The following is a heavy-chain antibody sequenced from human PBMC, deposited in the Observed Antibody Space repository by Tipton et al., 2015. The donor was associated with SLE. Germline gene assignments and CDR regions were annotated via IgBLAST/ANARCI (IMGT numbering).Heavy chain of an antibody. V-gene: IGHV4-34*01. J-gene: IGHJ4*02. CDR1: GGSFSGYY. Sequence: TLSLTCAVYGGSFSGYYWSWSWIRQPPGKGLEWIGEIDHSRSTNYNPSLKSRVTISVDKSKNQFSLNLRSVAAADTAVYYCARQILVQYFEHWGQGSLVTVSS. CDR3: ARQILVQYFEH. D-gene: IGHD2-8*02. CDR2: IDHSRST.